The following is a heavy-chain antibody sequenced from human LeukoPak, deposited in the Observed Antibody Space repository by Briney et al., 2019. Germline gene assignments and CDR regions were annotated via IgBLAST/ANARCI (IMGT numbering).Heavy chain of an antibody. CDR2: MNPNSGNT. CDR3: ARLSGAVAGPDWYFDL. V-gene: IGHV1-8*01. CDR1: GYTFTSYD. Sequence: ASVKVSCKASGYTFTSYDINWVRQATGQGLEWMGWMNPNSGNTGYAQKFQGRVTMTRNTSISTAYMELSSLRSEDTAVYYCARLSGAVAGPDWYFDLWGRGTLVTVCS. D-gene: IGHD6-19*01. J-gene: IGHJ2*01.